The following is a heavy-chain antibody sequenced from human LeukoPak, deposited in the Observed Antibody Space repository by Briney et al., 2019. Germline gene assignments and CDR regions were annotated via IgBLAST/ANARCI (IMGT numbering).Heavy chain of an antibody. J-gene: IGHJ4*02. CDR2: ISSSSSPV. CDR1: GFTFSSYS. Sequence: PGGSLRLSCTASGFTFSSYSMNWVRQAPGKGLEWVSYISSSSSPVYYTDSVKGRFTISRDNAKNSLYLQMNSLRAEDTAVYYCARDLSGYEARGFYFDYWGQGTLVTVSS. D-gene: IGHD3-22*01. CDR3: ARDLSGYEARGFYFDY. V-gene: IGHV3-48*04.